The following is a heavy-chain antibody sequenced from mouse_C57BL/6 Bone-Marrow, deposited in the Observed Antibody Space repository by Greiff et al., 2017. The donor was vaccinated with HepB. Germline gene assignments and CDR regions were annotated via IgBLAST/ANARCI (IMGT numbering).Heavy chain of an antibody. J-gene: IGHJ4*01. V-gene: IGHV1-59*01. CDR3: ASSTVVGSAMDY. CDR2: IDPSDSYT. Sequence: QVQLQQPGAELVRPGTSVKLSCKASGYTFTSYWMHWVKQRPGQGLEWIGVIDPSDSYTNYNQKFKGKATLTVDTSSSTAYMQLSSLTSEDSAVYYCASSTVVGSAMDYWGQGTSVTVSS. CDR1: GYTFTSYW. D-gene: IGHD1-1*01.